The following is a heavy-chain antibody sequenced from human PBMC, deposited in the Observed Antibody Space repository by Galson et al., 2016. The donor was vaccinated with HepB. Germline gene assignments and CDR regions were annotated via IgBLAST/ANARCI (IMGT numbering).Heavy chain of an antibody. V-gene: IGHV3-21*01. D-gene: IGHD1-26*01. Sequence: SLRLSCAASGFTSSSYSTHWVRQAPGKGLEWVSYISSSSSYIYYADSVKGRFTISRDNAKNSLYLQMNSLRAEDTAVYYCARGDIVGAIFDYWGQGTLVTVSS. CDR2: ISSSSSYI. CDR1: GFTSSSYS. CDR3: ARGDIVGAIFDY. J-gene: IGHJ4*02.